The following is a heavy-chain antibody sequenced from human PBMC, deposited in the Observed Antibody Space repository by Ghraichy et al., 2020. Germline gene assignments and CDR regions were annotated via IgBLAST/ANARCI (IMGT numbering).Heavy chain of an antibody. Sequence: SRDNSKNTLYLQMNSLRAEDTAVYYCAKDKLKLERRRGYYFDYWGQGTLVTVSS. CDR3: AKDKLKLERRRGYYFDY. D-gene: IGHD1-1*01. V-gene: IGHV3-30*02. J-gene: IGHJ4*02.